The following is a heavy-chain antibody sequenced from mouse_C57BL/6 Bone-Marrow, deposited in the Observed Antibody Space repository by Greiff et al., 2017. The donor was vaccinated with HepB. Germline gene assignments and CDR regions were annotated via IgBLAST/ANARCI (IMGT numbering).Heavy chain of an antibody. CDR3: ANWDNY. D-gene: IGHD4-1*01. V-gene: IGHV3-6*01. CDR1: GYSITSGYS. Sequence: EVQLQESGPGLVKPSQSLSLTCSVTGYSITSGYSWNWIRQFPGNKLEWMGYISYDGSNNYNPSLKNRISITRDTSKNQFFLKLNSVTTEDTATYYCANWDNYWGQGTTLTVSS. J-gene: IGHJ2*01. CDR2: ISYDGSN.